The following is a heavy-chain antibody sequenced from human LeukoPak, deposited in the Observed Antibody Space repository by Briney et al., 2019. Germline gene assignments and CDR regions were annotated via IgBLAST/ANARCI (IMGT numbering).Heavy chain of an antibody. CDR3: ARRYCSSTSCHCFDY. CDR1: GYTFTSYD. J-gene: IGHJ4*02. V-gene: IGHV1-8*01. D-gene: IGHD2-2*01. CDR2: MNPNSGNT. Sequence: ASVKVSCKASGYTFTSYDINWVRQATGQGLEWMGWMNPNSGNTGYAQKFQGRVTMTRNTSISTAFMELSSLRFEDTAVFYCARRYCSSTSCHCFDYWGQGTLVTVSS.